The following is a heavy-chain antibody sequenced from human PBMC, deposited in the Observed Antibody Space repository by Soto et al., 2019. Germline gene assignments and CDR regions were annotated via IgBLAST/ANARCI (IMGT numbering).Heavy chain of an antibody. V-gene: IGHV1-18*01. CDR3: ARDTYDSGGYYFVYYYGMDV. CDR1: GYTFTSYG. CDR2: ISAYNGNT. J-gene: IGHJ6*02. Sequence: QVQLVQSGAEVKKPGASVKVSCKASGYTFTSYGISWVRQAPGQGLEWMGWISAYNGNTNYAQKLQGRVTMTTDTSRRTAYMELRSLGSDDTAVYYCARDTYDSGGYYFVYYYGMDVWGQGTTVTVSS. D-gene: IGHD3-22*01.